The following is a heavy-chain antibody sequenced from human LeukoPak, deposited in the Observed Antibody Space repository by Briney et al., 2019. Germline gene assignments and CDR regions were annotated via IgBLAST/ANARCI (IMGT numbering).Heavy chain of an antibody. Sequence: ASVKVSCKASGYTFTGYYMHWVRQAPGQGLEWMGWMNPNSGNTGYAQKFQGRVTMTRNTSISTAYMELSSLRSEDTAVYYCARGPRSAIDYWGQGTLVTVSS. CDR3: ARGPRSAIDY. CDR2: MNPNSGNT. J-gene: IGHJ4*02. V-gene: IGHV1-8*02. CDR1: GYTFTGYY.